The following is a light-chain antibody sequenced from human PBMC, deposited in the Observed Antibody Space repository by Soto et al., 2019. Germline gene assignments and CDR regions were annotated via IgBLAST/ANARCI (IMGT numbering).Light chain of an antibody. CDR2: KAS. V-gene: IGKV1-5*03. CDR1: QTISSW. CDR3: QHYNSYSEA. Sequence: DLQMTPSPSTLSGSVGDRATTPGRARQTISSWLAWYQQTPGKAPKLLIYKASTLKSGVPSRFRGSGSGTEFTLTISSLQPDDFATYYCQHYNSYSEAFGQGTKVDIK. J-gene: IGKJ1*01.